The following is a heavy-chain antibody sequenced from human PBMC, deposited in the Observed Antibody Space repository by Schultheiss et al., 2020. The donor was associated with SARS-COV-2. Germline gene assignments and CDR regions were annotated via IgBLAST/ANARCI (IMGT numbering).Heavy chain of an antibody. CDR2: INPNSGGT. CDR1: GYTFTGYY. J-gene: IGHJ5*02. D-gene: IGHD1-7*01. CDR3: ARGEERELLTGFDP. Sequence: ASVKVSCKASGYTFTGYYMHWVRQAPGQGLEWMGRINPNSGGTNYAQKFQGRVTMTRDTSISTAYMELSRLRSDDTAVYYCARGEERELLTGFDPWGQGTLVTVSS. V-gene: IGHV1-2*06.